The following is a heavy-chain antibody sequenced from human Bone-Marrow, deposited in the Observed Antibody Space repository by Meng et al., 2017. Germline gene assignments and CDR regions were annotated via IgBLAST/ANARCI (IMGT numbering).Heavy chain of an antibody. J-gene: IGHJ6*02. CDR1: GGSISSSSYY. CDR3: AREVLAYSSSYMDV. V-gene: IGHV4-39*07. Sequence: SETLSLTCTVSGGSISSSSYYWGWIRQPPGKGLEWIGSIYYSGSTYYNPSLKSRVTISVDTSKNQFSLKLSSVTAADTAVYYSAREVLAYSSSYMDVWGQGTTVTVSS. CDR2: IYYSGST. D-gene: IGHD6-13*01.